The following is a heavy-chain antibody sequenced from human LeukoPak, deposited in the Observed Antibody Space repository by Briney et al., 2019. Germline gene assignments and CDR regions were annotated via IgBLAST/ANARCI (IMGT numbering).Heavy chain of an antibody. CDR2: ISYDGSNK. D-gene: IGHD2-2*01. Sequence: QSGRSLRLSCAASGFTFSNYVMHWVRQAPGKGLEWVAVISYDGSNKYYADSVKGRFTISRDNSKNTPYLQMNSLRAEDTALYYCAKDIRGSTSWYGLDYWGQGTLVTVSS. V-gene: IGHV3-30*18. CDR3: AKDIRGSTSWYGLDY. J-gene: IGHJ4*02. CDR1: GFTFSNYV.